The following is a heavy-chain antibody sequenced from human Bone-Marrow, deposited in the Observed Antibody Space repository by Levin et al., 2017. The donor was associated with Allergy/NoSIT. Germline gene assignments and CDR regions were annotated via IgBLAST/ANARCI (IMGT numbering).Heavy chain of an antibody. D-gene: IGHD3-22*01. J-gene: IGHJ5*02. CDR1: GDSINPSY. Sequence: SQTLSLTCTVSGDSINPSYWSWIRPSPEKGLEWIGCITYSGNTYYNPSLKSRVTMSVDTSKSQFSLNLSSMTAADTAIYYCAKGYFDTTASSNYFDPWGRGVLVTVSS. V-gene: IGHV4-59*01. CDR2: ITYSGNT. CDR3: AKGYFDTTASSNYFDP.